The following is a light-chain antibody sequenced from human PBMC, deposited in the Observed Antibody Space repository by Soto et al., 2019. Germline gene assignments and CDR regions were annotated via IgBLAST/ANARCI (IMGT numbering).Light chain of an antibody. V-gene: IGKV3-20*01. CDR3: QQFSSSPLT. CDR2: GAS. CDR1: HSVNNNY. J-gene: IGKJ5*01. Sequence: EIVLTQSPGTLSLSPGERVSLSCRASHSVNNNYLAWYQQKPGQAPRLLIYGASTRATGIPDRFSGSGSGADFTLTISRLEPEDFAVYYCQQFSSSPLTFGQGTRLEI.